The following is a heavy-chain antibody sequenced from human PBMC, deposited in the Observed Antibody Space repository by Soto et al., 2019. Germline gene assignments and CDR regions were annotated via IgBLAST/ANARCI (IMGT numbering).Heavy chain of an antibody. V-gene: IGHV1-69*13. Sequence: SVKVSWKASGGTFSSYAISWVRQAPGQGLEWMGGIIPIFGTANYAQKFQGRVTITADESTSTAYMELSSVTAADTAVYYCARGEQWLRWAFDYWGQGTLVTVSS. J-gene: IGHJ4*02. CDR3: ARGEQWLRWAFDY. D-gene: IGHD6-19*01. CDR2: IIPIFGTA. CDR1: GGTFSSYA.